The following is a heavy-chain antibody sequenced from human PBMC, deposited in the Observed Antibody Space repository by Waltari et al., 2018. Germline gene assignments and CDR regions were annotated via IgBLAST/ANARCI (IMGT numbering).Heavy chain of an antibody. V-gene: IGHV1-2*06. Sequence: QVQLVQSGAEVKKPGASVKVSCKASGYTFTGYYMHWVRQAPGQGLEWMGRINPNSGGTNYAQKFQGRVTMTRDTSISTAYMELSRLRFDDTAVYYCARDPTRGGAAFDIWGQGTMVTVSS. CDR2: INPNSGGT. CDR1: GYTFTGYY. J-gene: IGHJ3*02. CDR3: ARDPTRGGAAFDI. D-gene: IGHD3-10*01.